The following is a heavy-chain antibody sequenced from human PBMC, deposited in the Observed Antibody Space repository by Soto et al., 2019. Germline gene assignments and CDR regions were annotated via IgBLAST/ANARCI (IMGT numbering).Heavy chain of an antibody. D-gene: IGHD3-3*01. CDR2: MNPNSGNT. V-gene: IGHV1-8*01. J-gene: IGHJ4*02. CDR1: GYTFTSYD. CDR3: ARGPSATYYDFWSGYFSPREDGY. Sequence: GASVKVSCKASGYTFTSYDINWVRQATGQGLEWMGWMNPNSGNTGYAQKFQGRVTRTRNTSISTAYMELSSLRSEDTAVYYCARGPSATYYDFWSGYFSPREDGYWGQGTLVTVSS.